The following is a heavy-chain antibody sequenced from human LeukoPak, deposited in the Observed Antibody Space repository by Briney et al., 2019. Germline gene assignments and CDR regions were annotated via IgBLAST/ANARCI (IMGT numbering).Heavy chain of an antibody. D-gene: IGHD5/OR15-5a*01. CDR2: INPNSGAT. Sequence: VASVKVSCKASGYTFTGYYMHWVRQAPGQGLGWMGWINPNSGATNYAEKFQGRATMTRDTSISTAYMELSRLRSDDTAVYYCARVRGYSVYDYIDYWGQGTLVTVSS. CDR3: ARVRGYSVYDYIDY. V-gene: IGHV1-2*02. CDR1: GYTFTGYY. J-gene: IGHJ4*02.